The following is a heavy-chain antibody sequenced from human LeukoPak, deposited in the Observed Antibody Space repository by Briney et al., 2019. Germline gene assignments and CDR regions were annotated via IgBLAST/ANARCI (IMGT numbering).Heavy chain of an antibody. V-gene: IGHV1-69*02. CDR1: GGTFSSYT. D-gene: IGHD2-2*01. CDR2: IIPILGIA. CDR3: ARAHCSSTSCPSDY. J-gene: IGHJ4*02. Sequence: SVKVSCKASGGTFSSYTISGVRQAPGQGLEWMGSIIPILGIANYAQKFQGRVTITADKSTSTAYMEVSSLSSEDKAVYYCARAHCSSTSCPSDYWGQGTLVTVSS.